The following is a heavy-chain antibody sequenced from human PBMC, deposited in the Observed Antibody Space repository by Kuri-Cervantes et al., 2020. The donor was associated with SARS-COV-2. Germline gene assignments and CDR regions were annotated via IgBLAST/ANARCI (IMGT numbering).Heavy chain of an antibody. Sequence: GESLKISCAASGFTFDDYAMHWVRQAPGKGLEWVSLISWDGGSTYYADSVKGRFTISRDNAKKSLYLQMNSLRAEDTALYYCATSSPQQTDACTFTSCYKDAFDIWGQGTMVTVSS. CDR3: ATSSPQQTDACTFTSCYKDAFDI. CDR1: GFTFDDYA. D-gene: IGHD2-2*02. CDR2: ISWDGGST. J-gene: IGHJ3*02. V-gene: IGHV3-43D*04.